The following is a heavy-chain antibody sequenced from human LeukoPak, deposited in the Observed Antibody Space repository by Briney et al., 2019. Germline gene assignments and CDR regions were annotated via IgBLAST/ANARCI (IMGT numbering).Heavy chain of an antibody. CDR3: AKGPNSGDD. CDR1: GFTFSSYA. CDR2: ISGSGGST. V-gene: IGHV3-23*01. J-gene: IGHJ4*02. Sequence: GGSLRLSCAASGFTFSSYAMRWVRQAPGKGLEWVSVISGSGGSTYYADSVKGRCTISRDNSKNTLYLQMNSLRAEDTAVYYCAKGPNSGDDWGQGTLVTVSS. D-gene: IGHD4-23*01.